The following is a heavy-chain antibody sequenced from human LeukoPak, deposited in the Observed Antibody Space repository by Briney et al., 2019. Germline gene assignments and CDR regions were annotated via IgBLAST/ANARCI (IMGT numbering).Heavy chain of an antibody. J-gene: IGHJ3*02. V-gene: IGHV4-59*08. CDR1: GGSISTYY. D-gene: IGHD5/OR15-5a*01. CDR3: AVNSTKHTFDI. Sequence: WETLSLTCTVSGGSISTYYWSWIRQSPGKGLEWIGSICCSGSTNYNPSLKSRVSISLGATKNQLSLELSSVTAADTAVYYCAVNSTKHTFDIWGQGTMV. CDR2: ICCSGST.